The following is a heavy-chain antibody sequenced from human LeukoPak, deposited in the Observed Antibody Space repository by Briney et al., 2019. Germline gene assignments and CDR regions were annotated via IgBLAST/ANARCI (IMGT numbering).Heavy chain of an antibody. Sequence: ASAKVSCKVSGTTFMSNDINWVRQATGQGLEWMGWMNPNNGNTGYAPKFQGRVTMTRNTSITTAYMELSSLTSEDTAVYYCARGGNIGAVPTAWGQGTLVTVSS. J-gene: IGHJ4*02. CDR1: GTTFMSND. CDR2: MNPNNGNT. CDR3: ARGGNIGAVPTA. D-gene: IGHD6-13*01. V-gene: IGHV1-8*01.